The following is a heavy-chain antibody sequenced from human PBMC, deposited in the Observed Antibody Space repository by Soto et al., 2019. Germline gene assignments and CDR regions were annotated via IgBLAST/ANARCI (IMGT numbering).Heavy chain of an antibody. CDR2: INHSGST. D-gene: IGHD4-17*01. V-gene: IGHV4-34*01. CDR1: GGSFSGYY. CDR3: ERVPATTVTSQLDY. Sequence: SETLSLTCAVYGGSFSGYYWSWIRQPPGKGLEWIGEINHSGSTNYNPSLKSRVTISVDTSKNQFSLKLSSVTAADTAVYYCERVPATTVTSQLDYWGQGTLVTVS. J-gene: IGHJ4*02.